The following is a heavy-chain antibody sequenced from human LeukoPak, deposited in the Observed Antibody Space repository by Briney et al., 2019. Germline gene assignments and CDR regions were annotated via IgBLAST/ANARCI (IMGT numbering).Heavy chain of an antibody. V-gene: IGHV3-23*01. CDR2: VSGGFTT. Sequence: GGSLRLSCATSGFTFSTYAMTWVRQAPGKGLEWVSVVSGGFTTYYADSVKGRFTISRDNSKNTLYLQMNSLRAEDTAVYYCAKDLSRYYYDSSGYPNDQTIMDVWGKGTTVTVSS. CDR3: AKDLSRYYYDSSGYPNDQTIMDV. J-gene: IGHJ6*03. D-gene: IGHD3-22*01. CDR1: GFTFSTYA.